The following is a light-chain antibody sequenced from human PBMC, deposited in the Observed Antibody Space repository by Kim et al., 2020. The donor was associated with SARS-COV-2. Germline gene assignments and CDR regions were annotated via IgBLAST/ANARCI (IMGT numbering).Light chain of an antibody. V-gene: IGLV6-57*03. Sequence: GETVTIPCTRSSGGIDDNYVQWYQQRPGGVPTTVIYEDDQRPSGVSDRFSGSIDNSSNSASLTISGLRTEDEADYYCQSYNRDNVIFGGGTQLTVL. CDR1: SGGIDDNY. CDR2: EDD. J-gene: IGLJ2*01. CDR3: QSYNRDNVI.